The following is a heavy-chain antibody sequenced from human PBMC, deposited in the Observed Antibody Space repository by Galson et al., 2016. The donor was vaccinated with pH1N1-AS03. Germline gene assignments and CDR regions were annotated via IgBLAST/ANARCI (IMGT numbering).Heavy chain of an antibody. Sequence: SVKVSCKASGYTFTTHGISWVRQAPGQGLEWVGWISAYYGDTHFAHKFQERVTLTRDTSTATAYMELRNLRSDDTAVYYCVRESEISGVVFFNYWGQGTLVTVSS. CDR1: GYTFTTHG. V-gene: IGHV1-18*01. D-gene: IGHD3-3*01. J-gene: IGHJ4*02. CDR3: VRESEISGVVFFNY. CDR2: ISAYYGDT.